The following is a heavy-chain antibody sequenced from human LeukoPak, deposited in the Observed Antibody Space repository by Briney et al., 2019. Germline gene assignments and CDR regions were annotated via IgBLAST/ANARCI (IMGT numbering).Heavy chain of an antibody. CDR2: IYYSGTT. CDR1: GGSISSGGYY. J-gene: IGHJ3*02. D-gene: IGHD2-15*01. Sequence: SQTLSLTCTVSGGSISSGGYYWSWIRQHPGKGLEWIGYIYYSGTTYYNPSLKSRLTLSLDTSENHFSLKLSSVTAADTTVYYCARDHTGYSVFDIWGQGTMVTVSS. V-gene: IGHV4-31*03. CDR3: ARDHTGYSVFDI.